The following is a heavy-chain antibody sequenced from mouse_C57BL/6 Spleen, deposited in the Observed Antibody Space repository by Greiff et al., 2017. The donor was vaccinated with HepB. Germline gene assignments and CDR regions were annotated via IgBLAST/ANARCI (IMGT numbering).Heavy chain of an antibody. D-gene: IGHD2-3*01. V-gene: IGHV1-15*01. CDR1: GYTFTDYE. J-gene: IGHJ1*03. Sequence: QVQLKQSGAELVRPGASVTLSCKASGYTFTDYEMHWVKQTPVHGLEWIGAIDPETGGTAYNQKFKGKAILTADKSSSTAYMELRSLTSEDSAVYYCTRERDDYGYFDVWGTGTTVTVSS. CDR2: IDPETGGT. CDR3: TRERDDYGYFDV.